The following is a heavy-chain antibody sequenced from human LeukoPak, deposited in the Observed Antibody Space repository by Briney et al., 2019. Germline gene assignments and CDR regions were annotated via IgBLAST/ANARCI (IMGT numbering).Heavy chain of an antibody. D-gene: IGHD5-18*01. CDR3: ARARGYSYGYYYYYMHV. Sequence: SETLSLTCAVDGGSFSGYYWSWIRQPPGKGREWIGEINHRGSTNYNPSLTSTVTLSVDTSKHQFSLKLRPVTAADTAVYYCARARGYSYGYYYYYMHVWGKGTTVTVSS. V-gene: IGHV4-34*01. CDR1: GGSFSGYY. CDR2: INHRGST. J-gene: IGHJ6*03.